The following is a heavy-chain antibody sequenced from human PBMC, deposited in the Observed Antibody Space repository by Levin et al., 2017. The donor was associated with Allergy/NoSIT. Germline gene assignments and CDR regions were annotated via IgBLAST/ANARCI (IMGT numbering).Heavy chain of an antibody. D-gene: IGHD2-2*01. J-gene: IGHJ3*02. Sequence: GGSLRLSCAASGFTFSSYSMNWVRQAPGKGLEWVSYISSSNSTIYYADSVKGRFTISRDNAKNSLYLQMNSLRAEDTAVYYCAREPDIVVVPAAGYDAFDIWGQGTMVTVSS. CDR2: ISSSNSTI. V-gene: IGHV3-48*01. CDR3: AREPDIVVVPAAGYDAFDI. CDR1: GFTFSSYS.